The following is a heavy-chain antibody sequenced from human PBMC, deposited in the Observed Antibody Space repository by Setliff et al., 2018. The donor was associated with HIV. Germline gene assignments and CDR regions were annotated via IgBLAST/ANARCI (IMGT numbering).Heavy chain of an antibody. CDR3: ARDNSYYYGSGSHYWYGMDV. CDR1: GAPISSYY. J-gene: IGHJ6*01. CDR2: IYNSGYS. V-gene: IGHV4-4*08. Sequence: SETLSLTCKVSGAPISSYYWNWIRQPPGKGLEWIGYIYNSGYSNSKPSLKSRVTISLDTSKNQFSLKLSSVTAADTAVYYCARDNSYYYGSGSHYWYGMDVWGQGTTVTVSS. D-gene: IGHD3-10*01.